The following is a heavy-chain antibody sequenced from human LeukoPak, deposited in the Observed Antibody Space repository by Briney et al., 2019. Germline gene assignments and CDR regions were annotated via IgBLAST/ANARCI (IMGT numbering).Heavy chain of an antibody. CDR3: ARVGIRGIAAAGI. CDR2: IYYSGST. V-gene: IGHV4-39*07. J-gene: IGHJ4*02. D-gene: IGHD6-13*01. Sequence: SETLSLTCTVSGGSISSSSYYWGWIRQPPGKGLEWIGSIYYSGSTYYNPSLKSRVTISVDTSKNQFSLKLSSVTAADTAVYYCARVGIRGIAAAGIWGQGTLVTVSS. CDR1: GGSISSSSYY.